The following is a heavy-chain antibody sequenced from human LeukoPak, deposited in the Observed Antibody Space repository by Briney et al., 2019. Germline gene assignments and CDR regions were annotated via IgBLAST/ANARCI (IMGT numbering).Heavy chain of an antibody. CDR2: IGAAGDT. Sequence: PGGSLRLSCAASGFTFSSYDMHWVRQATGKGLEWVSAIGAAGDTYYPGSVKGRFTISRENAKNSLYLQMNSLRAGDTAVYYCARSKYSYGAFDIWGQGTMVTVSS. D-gene: IGHD5-18*01. V-gene: IGHV3-13*01. CDR1: GFTFSSYD. CDR3: ARSKYSYGAFDI. J-gene: IGHJ3*02.